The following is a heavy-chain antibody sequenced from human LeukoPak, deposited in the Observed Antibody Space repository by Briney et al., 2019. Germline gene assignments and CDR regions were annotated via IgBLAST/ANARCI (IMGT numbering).Heavy chain of an antibody. Sequence: SETLSLTCTDSGCSLSSSYWSWIRQPPGKGLEWIGYIYYKGSPHYHPSLKSLFTISIDTSKNWFSLHLVSVTAEHTDVYYCAVDGGNGAFDYWGQGNLVTVSS. CDR2: IYYKGSP. V-gene: IGHV4-59*01. D-gene: IGHD4-23*01. CDR3: AVDGGNGAFDY. J-gene: IGHJ4*02. CDR1: GCSLSSSY.